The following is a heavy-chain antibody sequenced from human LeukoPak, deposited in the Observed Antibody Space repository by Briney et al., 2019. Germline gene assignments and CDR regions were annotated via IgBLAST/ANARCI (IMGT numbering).Heavy chain of an antibody. CDR3: ARIRITGTPEINWFDP. D-gene: IGHD1-20*01. CDR1: GGSISSGDYY. Sequence: PSQTLSLTCTVSGGSISSGDYYWSWIRQPPGKGLEWIGYIYYSGSTNYNPSLKSRVTISVDTSKNQFSLKLSSVTAADTAVYYCARIRITGTPEINWFDPWGQGTLVTVSS. CDR2: IYYSGST. V-gene: IGHV4-30-4*01. J-gene: IGHJ5*02.